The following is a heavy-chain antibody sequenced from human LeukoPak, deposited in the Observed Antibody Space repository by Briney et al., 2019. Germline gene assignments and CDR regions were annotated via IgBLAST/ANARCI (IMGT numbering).Heavy chain of an antibody. V-gene: IGHV1-2*02. Sequence: GASVKVSCKASGYTFTGYYMHWVRQAPGQGLEWMGWINPNSGGTNYAQKFQGRVTMTRDTSISTAYMELSRLRSDDTAVYYCARDFYSGGSCYSGFDYWGQGTLVTVSS. J-gene: IGHJ4*02. D-gene: IGHD2-15*01. CDR2: INPNSGGT. CDR3: ARDFYSGGSCYSGFDY. CDR1: GYTFTGYY.